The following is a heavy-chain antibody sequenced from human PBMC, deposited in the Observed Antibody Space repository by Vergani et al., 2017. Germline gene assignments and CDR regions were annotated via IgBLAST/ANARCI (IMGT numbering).Heavy chain of an antibody. D-gene: IGHD1-26*01. CDR2: MKEDGADK. J-gene: IGHJ4*02. V-gene: IGHV3-7*01. CDR1: GFKLDEYW. Sequence: EVHLVESGGGLVQPGGSLRLSCVGSGFKLDEYWMSWVRQAPGKGLEWVAAMKEDGADKKYGDSVKGRFTISRDNAKNSLFLQMNSLRAEDTAVYFCAREGHLVGPDLDYWGQGTMVTVSS. CDR3: AREGHLVGPDLDY.